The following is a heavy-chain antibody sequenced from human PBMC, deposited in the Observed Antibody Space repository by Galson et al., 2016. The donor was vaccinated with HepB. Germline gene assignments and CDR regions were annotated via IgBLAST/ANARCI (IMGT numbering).Heavy chain of an antibody. J-gene: IGHJ4*02. CDR1: GFTFSSYA. D-gene: IGHD6-19*01. Sequence: SLRLSCAASGFTFSSYAMSWVRQAPGKGLEWVSAISGDGGSTYYAGSVQGRFTSSRDRSKNTLYLQMNSLRADDTAVYYCASFTQQWLDRVYYFNYWGQGTLVTVSS. CDR2: ISGDGGST. V-gene: IGHV3-23*01. CDR3: ASFTQQWLDRVYYFNY.